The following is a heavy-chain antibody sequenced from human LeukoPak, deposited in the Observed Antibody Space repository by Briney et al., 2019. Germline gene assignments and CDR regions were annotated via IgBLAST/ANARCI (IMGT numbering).Heavy chain of an antibody. D-gene: IGHD3-3*01. Sequence: GTSLRLSCAASGFTFNSHAMHWVRQAPGKGLEWVAVIWYDGSNAYYAAPVKGRFTISRDNSRNTLYLQMNSLRAEDTAVFYCARDRAWNYFDYWGQGTLVTVSS. CDR3: ARDRAWNYFDY. V-gene: IGHV3-33*01. J-gene: IGHJ4*02. CDR1: GFTFNSHA. CDR2: IWYDGSNA.